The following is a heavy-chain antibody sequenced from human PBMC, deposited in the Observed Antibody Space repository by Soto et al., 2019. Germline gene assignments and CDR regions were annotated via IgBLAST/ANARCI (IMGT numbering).Heavy chain of an antibody. CDR1: GYTFTSYY. D-gene: IGHD2-15*01. Sequence: QVQLVQSGAEVKNPGASVKVSCKASGYTFTSYYMHWVRQAPGQGLERMGIINPSGGSTSYAQKFQGRVTMTRDTATSTVYMELSSLRSEDTAVYYCARDQGYCSGGSCYYPALAFDIWGQGTMVTVSS. CDR3: ARDQGYCSGGSCYYPALAFDI. J-gene: IGHJ3*02. V-gene: IGHV1-46*01. CDR2: INPSGGST.